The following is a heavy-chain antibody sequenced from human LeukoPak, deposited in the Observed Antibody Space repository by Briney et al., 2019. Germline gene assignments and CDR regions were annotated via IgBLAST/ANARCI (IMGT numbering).Heavy chain of an antibody. Sequence: ASVKVSCKASGYTFTSYYLHWVRQAPGQGLEWMGWINPNSGGTNYAQRFQGRVTMTRDTSISTAYMEESGLRGDDTAVYYCASRRDYYDAFDIWGQGTMVTVSS. CDR2: INPNSGGT. J-gene: IGHJ3*02. V-gene: IGHV1-2*02. D-gene: IGHD1-26*01. CDR3: ASRRDYYDAFDI. CDR1: GYTFTSYY.